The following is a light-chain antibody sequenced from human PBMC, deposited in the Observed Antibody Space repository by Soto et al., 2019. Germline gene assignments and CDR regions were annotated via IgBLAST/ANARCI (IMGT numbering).Light chain of an antibody. Sequence: LVLTQSSSASASLGSSVKLTCTLSSGHSSYIIAWHQQQPGKAPRYLMKLEGSGSYNKGSGVPDRFSGSSSGADRYLTISNLQSEDEADYYCETRDSNTQVFGGGTKLTVL. CDR2: LEGSGSY. CDR3: ETRDSNTQV. V-gene: IGLV4-60*03. J-gene: IGLJ3*02. CDR1: SGHSSYI.